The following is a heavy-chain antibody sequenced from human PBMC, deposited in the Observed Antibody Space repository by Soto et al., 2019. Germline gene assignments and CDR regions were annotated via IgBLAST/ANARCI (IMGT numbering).Heavy chain of an antibody. J-gene: IGHJ4*02. CDR3: ASRYGSCFYY. Sequence: SETLSLTCTVSGGSISSYYWSWIRQPPGKGLEWIGYIYYSGSTNYNPPLKSRVTISVDTSKNQFSLKLSSVTAAHTAVYYCASRYGSCFYYWVQGTLVTVSS. CDR1: GGSISSYY. CDR2: IYYSGST. D-gene: IGHD3-9*01. V-gene: IGHV4-59*08.